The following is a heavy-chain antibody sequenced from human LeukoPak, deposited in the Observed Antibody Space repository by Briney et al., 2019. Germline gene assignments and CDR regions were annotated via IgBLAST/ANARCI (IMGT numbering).Heavy chain of an antibody. CDR3: TLGAPYYYYGMDV. Sequence: TVKVSCKASGGTFSRYAISWVRQAPGQGLEWMGGIIPIFGTANSAQKFQGRVTITADKSTSTAYMELSSLRSEDTDVYYCTLGAPYYYYGMDVWGKGTTVTVSS. J-gene: IGHJ6*04. D-gene: IGHD3-16*01. V-gene: IGHV1-69*06. CDR2: IIPIFGTA. CDR1: GGTFSRYA.